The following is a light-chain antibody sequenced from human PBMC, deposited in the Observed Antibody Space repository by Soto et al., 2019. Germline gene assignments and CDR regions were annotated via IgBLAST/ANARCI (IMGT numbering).Light chain of an antibody. CDR2: KVS. Sequence: QSALTQPASVSGSPGQSITISCTGTGSDVGGYDLVSWYQQHPGKAPKLMIYKVSTRPSGVSSRFSGSKSGNTASLTISGLQAEDEADYYCCSYAGSSTFVFGTGTKVTVL. J-gene: IGLJ1*01. CDR3: CSYAGSSTFV. CDR1: GSDVGGYDL. V-gene: IGLV2-23*02.